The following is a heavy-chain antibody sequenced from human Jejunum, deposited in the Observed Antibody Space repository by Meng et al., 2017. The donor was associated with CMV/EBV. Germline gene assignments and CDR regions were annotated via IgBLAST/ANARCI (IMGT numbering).Heavy chain of an antibody. J-gene: IGHJ4*02. V-gene: IGHV1-3*01. CDR2: IDAANGNT. CDR3: ARDSNYVHHFDY. Sequence: QVQLVQPGAEVKKPXXSVKVSCKASGYTFTSYAMHWVRQAPGQRLEWMGWIDAANGNTKYPQKFQGRVTITRDTSASTVFMELSSLISEDTAVYYCARDSNYVHHFDYWGQGTLVTVSS. CDR1: GYTFTSYA. D-gene: IGHD4-11*01.